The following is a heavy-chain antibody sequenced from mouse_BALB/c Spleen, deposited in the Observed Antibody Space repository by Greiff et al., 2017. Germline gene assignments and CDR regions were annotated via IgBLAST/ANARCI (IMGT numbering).Heavy chain of an antibody. Sequence: DVKLVESGGGLVQPGGSRKLSCAASGFTFSDYGMAWVRQAPGKGPEWVAFISNLAYSIYYADTVTGRFTISRENAKNTLYLEMSSLRSEDTAMYYCARYEMDYWGQGTSVTVSS. CDR3: ARYEMDY. V-gene: IGHV5-15*02. CDR2: ISNLAYSI. J-gene: IGHJ4*01. D-gene: IGHD2-12*01. CDR1: GFTFSDYG.